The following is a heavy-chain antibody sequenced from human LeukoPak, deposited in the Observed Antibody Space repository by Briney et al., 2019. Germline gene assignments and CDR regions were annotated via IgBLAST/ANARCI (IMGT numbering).Heavy chain of an antibody. CDR3: ARGRPVTGSFYFDY. CDR2: IHASGST. CDR1: GVSISSGGYF. V-gene: IGHV4-61*08. Sequence: PSETLSLTCAVSGVSISSGGYFWSWIRQPPGKGLEWIGYIHASGSTNQSPSLKSRVTISVDTSKNQFSLKLTSVTAADTAVYYCARGRPVTGSFYFDYWGQGTLVTVSS. D-gene: IGHD1-26*01. J-gene: IGHJ4*02.